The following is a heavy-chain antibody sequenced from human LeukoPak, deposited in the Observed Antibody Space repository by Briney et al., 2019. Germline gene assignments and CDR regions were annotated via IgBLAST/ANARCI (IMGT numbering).Heavy chain of an antibody. D-gene: IGHD5-12*01. Sequence: GGSLRLSCAASGFTFSSYIMNWVRQAPGKGLEWVSYISSSSSTIYYADSVKGRFTISRDNAKNSLYLQMNSLRAEDTAVYCCARDSRTYDSSRDVWGKGTTVTVSS. J-gene: IGHJ6*04. V-gene: IGHV3-48*04. CDR1: GFTFSSYI. CDR3: ARDSRTYDSSRDV. CDR2: ISSSSSTI.